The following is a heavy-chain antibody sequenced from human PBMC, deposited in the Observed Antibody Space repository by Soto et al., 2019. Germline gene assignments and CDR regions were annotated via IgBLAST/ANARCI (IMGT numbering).Heavy chain of an antibody. CDR2: IDPSDSYT. CDR1: GCSFTSYW. CDR3: ARSSRYSYGSVYYFDY. J-gene: IGHJ4*02. Sequence: GESLKISCKGPGCSFTSYWISWVRQMPGKGLEWMGRIDPSDSYTNYSPSFQGHVTISADKSISTAYLQWSSLKASDTAMYYCARSSRYSYGSVYYFDYWGQGTLVTVSS. V-gene: IGHV5-10-1*01. D-gene: IGHD5-18*01.